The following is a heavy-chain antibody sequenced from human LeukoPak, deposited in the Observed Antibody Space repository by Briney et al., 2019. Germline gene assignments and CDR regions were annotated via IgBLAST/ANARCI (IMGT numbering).Heavy chain of an antibody. D-gene: IGHD3-10*01. CDR3: AREINAGFGEFQWYYGMDV. V-gene: IGHV3-7*01. CDR1: GFFSNYW. CDR2: IKEDGSEK. J-gene: IGHJ6*02. Sequence: GGSLRLSCAASGFFSNYWMSWIRQAPGKGLEWVANIKEDGSEKYHVDSVKGRFTISRDNAKNSLYLQMNSLRAEDTAVYYCAREINAGFGEFQWYYGMDVWGQGTTVTVSS.